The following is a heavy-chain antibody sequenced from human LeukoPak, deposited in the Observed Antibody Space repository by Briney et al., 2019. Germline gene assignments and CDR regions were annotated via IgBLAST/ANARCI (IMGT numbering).Heavy chain of an antibody. CDR1: GGSLSSYY. CDR2: IYYTGST. J-gene: IGHJ1*01. V-gene: IGHV4-59*12. D-gene: IGHD5/OR15-5a*01. Sequence: PSETLSLTCTVSGGSLSSYYWTWIRQPPGKGLEWIGYIYYTGSTSYNPSLKSRVTISVQTSKNQFSLKLSSVTAADTAVYYCATYSVTGAWAEYFLHWGQGTLVTVSS. CDR3: ATYSVTGAWAEYFLH.